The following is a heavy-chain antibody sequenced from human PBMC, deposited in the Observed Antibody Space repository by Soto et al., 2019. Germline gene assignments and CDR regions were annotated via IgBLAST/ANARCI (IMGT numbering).Heavy chain of an antibody. Sequence: SETLSLTCTVSGGSISSYYWSWIRQPPGKGLEWIGYIYYSGSTNYNPSLKSRVTVSVDTSKNQFSLKLSSVTAADTAVYYCVRHERFGELLPFDYWGQGTLVTVFS. CDR2: IYYSGST. CDR3: VRHERFGELLPFDY. V-gene: IGHV4-59*08. D-gene: IGHD3-10*01. J-gene: IGHJ4*02. CDR1: GGSISSYY.